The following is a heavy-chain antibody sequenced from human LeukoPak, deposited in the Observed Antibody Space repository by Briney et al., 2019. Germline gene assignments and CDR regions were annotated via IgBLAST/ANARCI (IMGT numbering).Heavy chain of an antibody. Sequence: SETLSLTCTVSGGSIGGYYGSWIRQPPGKGLEWIGYVYYSGSTNYNPSLKSRVTISVDTSKNQFSLKLSSVTAADTAVYYCATGYGDFRVEGRYFYSWGQGTLVTVSS. J-gene: IGHJ4*02. CDR1: GGSIGGYY. CDR2: VYYSGST. CDR3: ATGYGDFRVEGRYFYS. D-gene: IGHD4-17*01. V-gene: IGHV4-59*01.